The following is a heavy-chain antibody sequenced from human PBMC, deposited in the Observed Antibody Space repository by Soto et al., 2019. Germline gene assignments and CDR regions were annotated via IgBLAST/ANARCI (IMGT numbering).Heavy chain of an antibody. CDR2: IYYSAST. J-gene: IGHJ4*02. CDR3: ARFYYYDSSSYLDFGPK. V-gene: IGHV4-59*01. D-gene: IGHD3-22*01. Sequence: SETLSLTCTVSGGSISSYYWSWIRQPPGKGLEWIGYIYYSASTNYSPSLKSRVTISVDTSKNQFSLNLSSVTAADTAVYYCARFYYYDSSSYLDFGPKWGQGTPVTVSS. CDR1: GGSISSYY.